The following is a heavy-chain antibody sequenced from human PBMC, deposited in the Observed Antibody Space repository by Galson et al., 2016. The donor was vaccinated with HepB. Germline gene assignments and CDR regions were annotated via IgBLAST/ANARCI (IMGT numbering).Heavy chain of an antibody. J-gene: IGHJ4*02. CDR2: ITAYNGNR. CDR1: GYTFTSYG. Sequence: SVKVSCKASGYTFTSYGISWVRQAPGQGLEWMGWITAYNGNRFFAQKFQGRVTMTTDTSTSTAYMELRSLTSDDTAMYYCASGGQKFSQYWGQGTLVTVSS. CDR3: ASGGQKFSQY. D-gene: IGHD2/OR15-2a*01. V-gene: IGHV1-18*01.